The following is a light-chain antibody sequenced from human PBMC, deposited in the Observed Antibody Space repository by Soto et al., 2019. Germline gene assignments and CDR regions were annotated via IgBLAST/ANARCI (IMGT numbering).Light chain of an antibody. CDR1: ESISRDY. V-gene: IGKV3-20*01. Sequence: EIVLTQSPGTLSLSPGQRATLSCRASESISRDYLAWYQQRLGQAPRLLIYGASSGATGIPDRFSGSGSGTDFTLTISRLEPEDFAIYYCQQYGGVPYTFGAGTKLEIK. J-gene: IGKJ2*01. CDR3: QQYGGVPYT. CDR2: GAS.